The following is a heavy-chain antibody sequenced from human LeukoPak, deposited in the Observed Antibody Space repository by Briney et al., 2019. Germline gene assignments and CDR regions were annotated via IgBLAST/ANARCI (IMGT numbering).Heavy chain of an antibody. CDR2: IYYSGST. J-gene: IGHJ4*02. D-gene: IGHD3-3*01. CDR3: ARLPSDFWSGYYYYFDY. V-gene: IGHV4-39*01. Sequence: SETLSLTCTVSGGSISSSSYYWGWIRQPPGKELEWIGSIYYSGSTYYNPSLKSRVTISVDTSKNQFSLKLSSVTAADTAVYYCARLPSDFWSGYYYYFDYWGQGTLVTVSS. CDR1: GGSISSSSYY.